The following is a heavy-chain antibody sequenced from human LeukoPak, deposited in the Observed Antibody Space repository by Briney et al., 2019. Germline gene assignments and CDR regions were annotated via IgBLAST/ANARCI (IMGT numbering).Heavy chain of an antibody. CDR1: GFTFSSYA. J-gene: IGHJ4*02. V-gene: IGHV3-23*01. Sequence: GGSLRLSCAASGFTFSSYAMSWVRQAPGKGLEWVSAISGSGGSTYYADSVKGWFTISRDNSKNTLYLQMNSLRAEDTAVYYCAKDVEGYYYDSSGYYYFPSWDYWGQGTLVTVSS. CDR3: AKDVEGYYYDSSGYYYFPSWDY. D-gene: IGHD3-22*01. CDR2: ISGSGGST.